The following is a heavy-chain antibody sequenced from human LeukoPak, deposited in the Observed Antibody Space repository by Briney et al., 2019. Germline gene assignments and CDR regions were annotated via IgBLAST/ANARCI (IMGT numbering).Heavy chain of an antibody. CDR3: ARTPRAVAGTGFAFDI. D-gene: IGHD6-19*01. Sequence: ASVKVSCKASGYTFTNYYMHWVRQAPGQGLEWMGIINPSGGSTGYAQKFQGRVTMTRDTSISTAYMELSRLRSDDTAVYYCARTPRAVAGTGFAFDIWGQGTMVTVSS. V-gene: IGHV1-46*01. J-gene: IGHJ3*02. CDR2: INPSGGST. CDR1: GYTFTNYY.